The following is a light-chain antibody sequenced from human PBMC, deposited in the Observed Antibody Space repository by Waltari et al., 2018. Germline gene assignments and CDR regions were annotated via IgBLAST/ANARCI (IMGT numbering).Light chain of an antibody. CDR1: QSNVVC. J-gene: IGKJ1*01. CDR3: LQYNSYPWT. V-gene: IGKV1-5*03. Sequence: DIQVTQSPSTLSASVGDTVTITCRASQSNVVCLGWYQQKPGKAPRLLIYTASYLESGVPSRFSGSASATAFTLTISSLQADDFATYYCLQYNSYPWTFGQGTTVEIK. CDR2: TAS.